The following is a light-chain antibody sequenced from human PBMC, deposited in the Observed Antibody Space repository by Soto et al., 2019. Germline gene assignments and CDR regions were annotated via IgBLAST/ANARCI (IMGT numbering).Light chain of an antibody. CDR2: GAS. V-gene: IGKV3-15*01. CDR3: QQYGSSPPYT. Sequence: EIVMTQSPATLSVSPGDRATLSCRASQSLNSNLAWYQQKPGQPPRLLIYGASTRATGIPARFSGSGSGTEFTLTISSLQSEDFAVYYCQQYGSSPPYTFGQGTKLEIK. J-gene: IGKJ2*01. CDR1: QSLNSN.